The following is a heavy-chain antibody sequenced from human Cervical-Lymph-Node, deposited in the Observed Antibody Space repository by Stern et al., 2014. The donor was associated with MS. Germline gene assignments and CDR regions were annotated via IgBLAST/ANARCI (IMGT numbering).Heavy chain of an antibody. CDR1: GYSFTSRY. D-gene: IGHD3-10*01. J-gene: IGHJ4*02. Sequence: VQLVQSGPEVKKPGASLKLSCKASGYSFTSRYIHWVRQAPGQGLEWMGLITPSGGDADSAQKFQGRFTLTYDTTKGTLFLELSTLTSDDAAMYFCARDGVGESRLPMVRGPPPYYFDYWGQGTLLTVSS. CDR2: ITPSGGDA. V-gene: IGHV1-46*01. CDR3: ARDGVGESRLPMVRGPPPYYFDY.